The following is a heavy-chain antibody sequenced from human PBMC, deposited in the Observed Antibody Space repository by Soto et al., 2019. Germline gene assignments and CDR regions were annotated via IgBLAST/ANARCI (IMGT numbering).Heavy chain of an antibody. CDR2: MFDSWNT. Sequence: SETLSLTCTVSGGSVSSGRYYWTWIRQPPGKGLEWIGYMFDSWNTNYNPSLKSRVTIAVDTSKNQFSLKLSSVTAADTAVYYCTTQGFGGLHGLVDVWGQGTTVTVSS. CDR3: TTQGFGGLHGLVDV. J-gene: IGHJ6*02. D-gene: IGHD3-10*01. CDR1: GGSVSSGRYY. V-gene: IGHV4-61*01.